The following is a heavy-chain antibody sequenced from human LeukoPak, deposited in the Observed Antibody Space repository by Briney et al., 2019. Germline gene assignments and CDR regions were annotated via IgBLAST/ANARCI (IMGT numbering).Heavy chain of an antibody. CDR3: AREMTMTYAFDF. Sequence: GGSLRLSCAASGFSVSSNCMSWVRQAPGKGLEWVSVIYSGGSTYYADSVKGRFTISRDNSKNTLYLQMNSLRAEDTAVYYCAREMTMTYAFDFWGQGTMVTVSS. D-gene: IGHD4/OR15-4a*01. CDR1: GFSVSSNC. V-gene: IGHV3-53*01. CDR2: IYSGGST. J-gene: IGHJ3*01.